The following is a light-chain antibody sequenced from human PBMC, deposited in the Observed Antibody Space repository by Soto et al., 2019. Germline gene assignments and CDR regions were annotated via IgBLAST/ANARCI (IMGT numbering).Light chain of an antibody. Sequence: QSALTQPASVSGSPGQSITISCTGTSSDVGGYNYVSWYQQHPGKAPKLIIYDVSKRPSGVSNRFSASKSGNTASLTISGLQHDDEADYYYSSSTGSSTPIFGGGTKLTVL. V-gene: IGLV2-14*01. CDR2: DVS. CDR3: SSSTGSSTPI. CDR1: SSDVGGYNY. J-gene: IGLJ2*01.